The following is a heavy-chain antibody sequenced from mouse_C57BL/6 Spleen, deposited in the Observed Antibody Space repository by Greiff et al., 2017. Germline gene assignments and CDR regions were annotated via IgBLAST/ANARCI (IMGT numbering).Heavy chain of an antibody. Sequence: QVQLQQSGAELVRPGASVKLSCKASGYTFTDYYINWVKQRPGQGLEWIARIYPGSGNTYYNEKFKGKATLTAEKSSSTAYMQLSSLTSEDSAVYFCARRGDIYDGYYYFDYWGQGTTLTVSS. CDR3: ARRGDIYDGYYYFDY. CDR2: IYPGSGNT. D-gene: IGHD2-3*01. CDR1: GYTFTDYY. J-gene: IGHJ2*01. V-gene: IGHV1-76*01.